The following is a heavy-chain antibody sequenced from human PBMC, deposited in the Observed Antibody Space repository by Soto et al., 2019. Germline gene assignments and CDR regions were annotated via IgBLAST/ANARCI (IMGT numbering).Heavy chain of an antibody. V-gene: IGHV3-23*01. CDR2: ISGSGGST. CDR3: AKDGYYVSCSYYSARYFVY. CDR1: GFTFSSYA. Sequence: GGSLRLSCAASGFTFSSYAMSWVRQAPGKGLEWVSAISGSGGSTYYADSVKGRFTISRDNSKNTLYLQMNSLRAEDTAVYYCAKDGYYVSCSYYSARYFVYWGQGTLVTVSS. J-gene: IGHJ4*02. D-gene: IGHD3-10*01.